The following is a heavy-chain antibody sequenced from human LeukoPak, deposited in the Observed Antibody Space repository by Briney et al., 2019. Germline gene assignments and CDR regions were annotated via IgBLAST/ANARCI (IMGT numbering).Heavy chain of an antibody. Sequence: ASVKVSCKASGYTFTSYDINWVRQAPGQGLEWMGWINTNTGNPTYAQGFTGRFVFSLDTSVNTAYLQISSLKTEDTAVYYCAKVQGYCSETSCYPDYWGQGTLVTVSS. CDR3: AKVQGYCSETSCYPDY. CDR1: GYTFTSYD. D-gene: IGHD2-2*01. J-gene: IGHJ4*02. CDR2: INTNTGNP. V-gene: IGHV7-4-1*02.